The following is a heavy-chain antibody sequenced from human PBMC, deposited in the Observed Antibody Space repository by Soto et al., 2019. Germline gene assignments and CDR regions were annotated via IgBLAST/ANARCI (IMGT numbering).Heavy chain of an antibody. J-gene: IGHJ6*02. D-gene: IGHD3-3*01. V-gene: IGHV4-34*01. CDR2: INHSGST. Sequence: QVQLQQWGAGLLKPSETLSLTCAVYGGSFRGYYWSWIRQPPGKGLEWIGEINHSGSTNYNPSLKSRVTISVDTSKNQFSLKLSSVTAADTAVYYCARDSARYYDFWSGYYRDYYYYGMDVWGQGTTVTVSS. CDR3: ARDSARYYDFWSGYYRDYYYYGMDV. CDR1: GGSFRGYY.